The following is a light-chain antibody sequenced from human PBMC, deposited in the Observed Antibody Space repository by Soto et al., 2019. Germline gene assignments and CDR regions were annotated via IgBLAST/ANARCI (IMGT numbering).Light chain of an antibody. Sequence: QSALTQPASVSGSPGQSITISCTGTSSDVGGYNYVSWYQQHPGKAPKLMIYEVTNRPSGVSNRFSGSKSGTSASLAISGLQSEDEADYYCAAWDDSLNGYVVFGGGTKLTVL. V-gene: IGLV2-14*01. CDR3: AAWDDSLNGYVV. CDR2: EVT. J-gene: IGLJ2*01. CDR1: SSDVGGYNY.